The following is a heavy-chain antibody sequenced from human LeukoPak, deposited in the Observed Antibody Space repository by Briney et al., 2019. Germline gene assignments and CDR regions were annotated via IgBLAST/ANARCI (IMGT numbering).Heavy chain of an antibody. J-gene: IGHJ6*03. V-gene: IGHV3-23*01. CDR1: GFTFSSYA. CDR2: ISGSGGST. CDR3: AKDSGYDSSYYYYMDV. Sequence: GGSLRLSCAASGFTFSSYAMSWVRQAPGKGLEWVSAISGSGGSTYYADSVKGRFTISRDNSKNTLYLQMSSLRAEDTAVYYCAKDSGYDSSYYYYMDVWGKGTTVTVSS. D-gene: IGHD5-12*01.